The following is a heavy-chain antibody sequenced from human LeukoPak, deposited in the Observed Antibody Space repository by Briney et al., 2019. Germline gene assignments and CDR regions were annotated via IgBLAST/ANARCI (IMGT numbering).Heavy chain of an antibody. CDR1: GGSISSGGYY. V-gene: IGHV4-31*03. J-gene: IGHJ5*02. CDR2: IYYSGST. Sequence: SQTLSLICTVSGGSISSGGYYWSWIRQHPGKGLEWIGYIYYSGSTYYNPSLKSRVTISVDTSKNQFSLKLSSVTAADTAVYYCARDRGFRGFDPWGQGTLVTVSS. CDR3: ARDRGFRGFDP.